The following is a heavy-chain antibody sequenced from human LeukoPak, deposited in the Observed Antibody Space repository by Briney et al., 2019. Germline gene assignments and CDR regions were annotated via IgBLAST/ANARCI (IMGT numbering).Heavy chain of an antibody. CDR3: AKLSSECGTDY. V-gene: IGHV3-23*01. Sequence: PGGSLRLSCAASGFTFSSYPMIWVRHVPGKGLEWVSSIDATGAFTYYADSVKGRFTISRDNFKNTLYLQMNSLRAEDTAVYSCAKLSSECGTDYWGQGTLVTVSS. J-gene: IGHJ4*02. CDR1: GFTFSSYP. D-gene: IGHD1-1*01. CDR2: IDATGAFT.